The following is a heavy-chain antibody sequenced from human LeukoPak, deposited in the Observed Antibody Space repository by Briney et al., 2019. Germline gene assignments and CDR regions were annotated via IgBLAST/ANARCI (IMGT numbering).Heavy chain of an antibody. CDR1: GFTFSSYA. CDR2: ISYDGSNK. D-gene: IGHD1-1*01. V-gene: IGHV3-30-3*01. CDR3: ARDANGRD. J-gene: IGHJ4*02. Sequence: QTGGSLRLSCAASGFTFSSYAMHWVRQAPGKGLEWVAVISYDGSNKYYADSVKGRFTISRDNSKNTLYLQMNSLRAEDTAVYYCARDANGRDWGQGTQVTVSS.